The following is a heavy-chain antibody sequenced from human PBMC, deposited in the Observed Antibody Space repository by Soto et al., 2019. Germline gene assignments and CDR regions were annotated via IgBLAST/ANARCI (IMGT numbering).Heavy chain of an antibody. Sequence: ASVKFSCKASGGTFSSYAISWVRQAPGQGLEWMGGIIPILGIANYAQKFQGRVTITADKSTSTAYMELSSLRSEDTAVYYCASKYSSSWYHYYYGMDVWGQGTTVTVSS. V-gene: IGHV1-69*10. CDR2: IIPILGIA. D-gene: IGHD6-13*01. CDR1: GGTFSSYA. CDR3: ASKYSSSWYHYYYGMDV. J-gene: IGHJ6*02.